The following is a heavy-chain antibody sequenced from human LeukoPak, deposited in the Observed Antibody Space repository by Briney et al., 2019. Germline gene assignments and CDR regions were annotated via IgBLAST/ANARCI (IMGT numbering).Heavy chain of an antibody. J-gene: IGHJ4*02. CDR3: AKVKSGCGGDCYFSCFDY. CDR2: ISGSGGST. Sequence: GGSLRLSCAASGFTCSSYWMHWVRQAPGKGLVWVSAISGSGGSTYYADSVKGRFTISRDNSKNTLYLQMNSLRVEDTAVYYCAKVKSGCGGDCYFSCFDYWGQGTLVTVSS. CDR1: GFTCSSYW. D-gene: IGHD2-21*02. V-gene: IGHV3-23*01.